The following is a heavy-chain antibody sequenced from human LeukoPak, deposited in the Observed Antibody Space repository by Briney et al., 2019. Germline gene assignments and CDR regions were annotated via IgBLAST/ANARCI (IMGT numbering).Heavy chain of an antibody. Sequence: ASVKVSCKASGYTFSSYDINWVRQATGQGLEWMGWMNPNSGDRGYAQKFQGRVTITRNTSISTAYMELSSLRSDDTAVYYCARVCDLSLGRYGSGLGWFDPWGQGTLVTVSS. J-gene: IGHJ5*02. CDR1: GYTFSSYD. V-gene: IGHV1-8*03. D-gene: IGHD3-10*01. CDR3: ARVCDLSLGRYGSGLGWFDP. CDR2: MNPNSGDR.